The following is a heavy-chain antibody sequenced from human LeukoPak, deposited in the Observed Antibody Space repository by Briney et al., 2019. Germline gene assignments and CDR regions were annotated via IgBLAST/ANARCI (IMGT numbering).Heavy chain of an antibody. V-gene: IGHV3-48*03. CDR2: ISGSGHTI. CDR3: ARAVRDGYNSWYFDL. CDR1: GFILSSDE. Sequence: PGGSLRLSCAASGFILSSDEMSWVRQAPGKGLEWVSYISGSGHTIYYADSVKGRFTISRDNAKNSLHLQMNSLRAEDTAVYYCARAVRDGYNSWYFDLWGRGTLVTVSS. J-gene: IGHJ2*01. D-gene: IGHD5-24*01.